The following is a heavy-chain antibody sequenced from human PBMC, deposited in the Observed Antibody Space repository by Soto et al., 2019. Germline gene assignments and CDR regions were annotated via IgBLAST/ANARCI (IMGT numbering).Heavy chain of an antibody. Sequence: SETLSRTCTVSGGSISSSSYYWGWILQPPGKGLEWIGSIYYSGSTYYNPSLKSRVTISVDTSKNQFSLKLSSVTAADTAVYYCARRYELWFGNNWFDPWGQGTLVTVSS. CDR1: GGSISSSSYY. CDR3: ARRYELWFGNNWFDP. D-gene: IGHD3-10*01. CDR2: IYYSGST. V-gene: IGHV4-39*01. J-gene: IGHJ5*02.